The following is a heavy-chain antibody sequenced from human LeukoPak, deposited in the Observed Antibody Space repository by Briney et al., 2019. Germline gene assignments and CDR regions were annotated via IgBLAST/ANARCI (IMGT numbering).Heavy chain of an antibody. CDR1: GGTFSRYT. J-gene: IGHJ4*02. D-gene: IGHD3-22*01. CDR2: SISIFGTA. Sequence: WASVKVSCKASGGTFSRYTITWVRQAPGQGLEWMGWSISIFGTANYAQKFQGRVTITTDEPTSTAYMELSSLRSEDTAVYYCASVAENSSGYYYWGQGTLVTVSS. CDR3: ASVAENSSGYYY. V-gene: IGHV1-69*05.